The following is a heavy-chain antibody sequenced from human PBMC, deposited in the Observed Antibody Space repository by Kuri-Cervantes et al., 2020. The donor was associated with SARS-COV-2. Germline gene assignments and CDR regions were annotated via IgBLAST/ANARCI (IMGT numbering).Heavy chain of an antibody. CDR1: GLTFSSYW. CDR3: ARANVVVPAAMGFDP. J-gene: IGHJ5*02. D-gene: IGHD2-2*01. V-gene: IGHV3-7*01. Sequence: GGSLRLSCAASGLTFSSYWMSWVRQAPGKGLEWVANIKQDGSEKYYVDSVKGRFTISRDNAKNSLYLQMNSLRAEDTAVYYCARANVVVPAAMGFDPWGQGTLVTVSS. CDR2: IKQDGSEK.